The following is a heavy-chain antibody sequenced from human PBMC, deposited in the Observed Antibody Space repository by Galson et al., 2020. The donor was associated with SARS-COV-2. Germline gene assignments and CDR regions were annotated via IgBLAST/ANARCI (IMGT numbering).Heavy chain of an antibody. D-gene: IGHD1-26*01. Sequence: SETLSLTCTVSTDLISNFLWTWIRQPPGKGLEWIGDIHYSGRSNYNPSLKSRVTMSLDTSMKHFSLKLRSVTVADTAVFYCARGAGMMSSGKYFDLWGRGTLVTVSS. CDR1: TDLISNFL. CDR3: ARGAGMMSSGKYFDL. V-gene: IGHV4-59*08. CDR2: IHYSGRS. J-gene: IGHJ2*01.